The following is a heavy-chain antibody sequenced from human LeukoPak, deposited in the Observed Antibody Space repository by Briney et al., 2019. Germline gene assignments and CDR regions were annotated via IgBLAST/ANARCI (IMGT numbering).Heavy chain of an antibody. V-gene: IGHV4-59*01. J-gene: IGHJ4*02. CDR3: ARALWAATDFDY. D-gene: IGHD3-16*01. CDR2: IYYSGST. Sequence: SETLSLTCTVSGGSISSYYWSWIRQPPGEGLEWIGYIYYSGSTNYNPSLKSRVTISVDTSKNQFSLKLSSVTAADTAVYYCARALWAATDFDYWGQGTLVTVSS. CDR1: GGSISSYY.